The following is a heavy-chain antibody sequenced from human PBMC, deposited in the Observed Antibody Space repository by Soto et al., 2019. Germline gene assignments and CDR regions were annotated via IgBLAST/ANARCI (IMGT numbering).Heavy chain of an antibody. J-gene: IGHJ4*02. D-gene: IGHD2-8*01. Sequence: GGSLRLSCAVSGFTFSSYGMHWVRQAPGKGLEWVAVISYDGSIKHSVDAVKGRFTISRDNSKDTLYLQMNSLRAEDTAVYYCAKDSTPMVYATYYFDYWGQGTLVTVSS. CDR1: GFTFSSYG. V-gene: IGHV3-30*18. CDR2: ISYDGSIK. CDR3: AKDSTPMVYATYYFDY.